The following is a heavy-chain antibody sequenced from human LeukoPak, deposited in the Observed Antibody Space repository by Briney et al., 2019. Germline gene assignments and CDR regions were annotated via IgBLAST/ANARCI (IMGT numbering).Heavy chain of an antibody. D-gene: IGHD4-17*01. Sequence: TSETLSLTCAVYGGSFSGYYWSWIRQPPGKGLEWIGSIYHSGNTYYNPSLKSRVTISVDTSKNQFSLKLNSVTAADTAVYYCARAGYGDSDFDYWGQGTLVTVSS. V-gene: IGHV4-34*01. CDR2: IYHSGNT. CDR1: GGSFSGYY. CDR3: ARAGYGDSDFDY. J-gene: IGHJ4*02.